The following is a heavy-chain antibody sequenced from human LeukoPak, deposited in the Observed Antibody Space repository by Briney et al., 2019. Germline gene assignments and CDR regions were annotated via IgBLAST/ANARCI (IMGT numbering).Heavy chain of an antibody. CDR2: MNPNSGNT. CDR1: GYTFTSYD. V-gene: IGHV1-8*01. CDR3: ASLGYCSSTSCYDAFDI. J-gene: IGHJ3*02. Sequence: ASVKVSCKASGYTFTSYDINWVRQATGQGLEWMGWMNPNSGNTGYAQKFQGRVTMTRNTSISTAYMERSSLRSEDTAVYYCASLGYCSSTSCYDAFDICGQGTIVTVSS. D-gene: IGHD2-2*01.